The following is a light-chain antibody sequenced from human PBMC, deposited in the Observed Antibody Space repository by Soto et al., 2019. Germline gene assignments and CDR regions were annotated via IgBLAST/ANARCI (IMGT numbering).Light chain of an antibody. Sequence: DIQMTQSPSSLSAAVGDRVTITCQASQDISTFLNWYQQKPGKAPKLLIYDASNLETGVPSRFSGSGSGTDFTFTISSLQPEDIATYYCQQYDNLPPGTFGQGTKLDIK. J-gene: IGKJ2*02. CDR2: DAS. CDR1: QDISTF. CDR3: QQYDNLPPGT. V-gene: IGKV1-33*01.